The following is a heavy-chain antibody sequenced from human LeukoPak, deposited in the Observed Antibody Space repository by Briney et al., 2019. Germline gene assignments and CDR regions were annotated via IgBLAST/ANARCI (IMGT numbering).Heavy chain of an antibody. Sequence: SETLSLTCAVYGGSFSGYYWSWIRQPPGKGLEWIGEINHSGSTNYNPSLKSRVTISVDTSENQFSLKLSSVTAADTAVYYCASRVGATRYYYYGMDVWGQGTTVTVSS. CDR2: INHSGST. CDR3: ASRVGATRYYYYGMDV. D-gene: IGHD1-26*01. CDR1: GGSFSGYY. V-gene: IGHV4-34*01. J-gene: IGHJ6*02.